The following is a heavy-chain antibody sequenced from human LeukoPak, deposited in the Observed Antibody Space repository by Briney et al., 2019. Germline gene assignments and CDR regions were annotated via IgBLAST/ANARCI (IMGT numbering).Heavy chain of an antibody. D-gene: IGHD3-3*01. CDR1: GYTFTSYG. CDR2: ISAYNGNT. Sequence: GASVKVSCKASGYTFTSYGISWVRQAPGQGLEWMGWISAYNGNTNYAQKLQGRVTMTTDTSTSAAYMELRSLRSDDTAVYYCARYSYYDSWSGYYLRSLPGDFDYWGQGTLVTVSS. J-gene: IGHJ4*02. V-gene: IGHV1-18*01. CDR3: ARYSYYDSWSGYYLRSLPGDFDY.